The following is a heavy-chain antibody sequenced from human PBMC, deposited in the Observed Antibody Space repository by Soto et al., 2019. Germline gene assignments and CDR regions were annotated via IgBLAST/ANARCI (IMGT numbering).Heavy chain of an antibody. CDR1: GYTLTELS. CDR3: ATDTMISKTHTYYYGMDV. J-gene: IGHJ6*02. D-gene: IGHD3-22*01. V-gene: IGHV1-24*01. Sequence: ASVKVSCKASGYTLTELSMHWVRQAPGKGLEWMGGFDFEDGETIYAQKFQGRVTMTEDTSTDTAYMELSSLRSEDTAVYYCATDTMISKTHTYYYGMDVWGQGPTVTVSS. CDR2: FDFEDGET.